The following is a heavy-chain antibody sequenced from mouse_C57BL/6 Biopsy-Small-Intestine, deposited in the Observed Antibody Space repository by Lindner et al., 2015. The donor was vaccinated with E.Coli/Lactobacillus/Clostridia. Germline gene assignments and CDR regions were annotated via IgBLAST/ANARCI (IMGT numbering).Heavy chain of an antibody. D-gene: IGHD2-5*01. CDR1: GFTFSSYA. J-gene: IGHJ2*01. CDR2: ISDGGSYT. Sequence: VQLQESGGGLVEPGGSLQLSCAASGFTFSSYAMSWVRQTPEKRLEWVATISDGGSYTYYPDNVKGRFTISRDNAKNNLYLQMSHLKSEDTAMYYCARDQAYYSNYFDYWGQGTTLTVSS. CDR3: ARDQAYYSNYFDY. V-gene: IGHV5-4*01.